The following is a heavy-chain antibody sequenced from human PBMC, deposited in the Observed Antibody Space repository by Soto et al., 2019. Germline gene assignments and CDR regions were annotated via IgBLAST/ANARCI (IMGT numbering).Heavy chain of an antibody. J-gene: IGHJ4*02. CDR3: ARRGSHCSFRYFDN. D-gene: IGHD3-10*02. Sequence: QVQLVQSGAEVKKPGSSVKVSCKASGGTFSSYPISWVRQAPGQGLEWMGGTNGNLGTGNYAQKFQGRLTITTDKSTTTAYMELSSLRSEDTAVYYCARRGSHCSFRYFDNWGQGTLVTVSS. CDR1: GGTFSSYP. CDR2: TNGNLGTG. V-gene: IGHV1-69*06.